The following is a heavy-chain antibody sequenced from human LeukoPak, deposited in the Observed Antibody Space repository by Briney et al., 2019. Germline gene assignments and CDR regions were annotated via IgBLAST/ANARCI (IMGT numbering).Heavy chain of an antibody. CDR2: IKSNADGGST. CDR1: GITFSNTS. J-gene: IGHJ4*02. Sequence: GGSLRLSCAASGITFSNTSMSWVRQAPGKGLEWVGRIKSNADGGSTEYPAPVRGRFSISRDNSRNTLYLQINSLKTEDTAVYYCTTDHRGYSFWYWGQGTLVTVSS. CDR3: TTDHRGYSFWY. D-gene: IGHD5-18*01. V-gene: IGHV3-15*01.